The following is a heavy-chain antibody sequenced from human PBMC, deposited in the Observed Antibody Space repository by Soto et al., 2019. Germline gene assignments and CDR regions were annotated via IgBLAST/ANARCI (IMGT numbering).Heavy chain of an antibody. J-gene: IGHJ6*02. CDR1: GASISSGGYS. CDR2: IYHNGAT. Sequence: SETLSLTCAVSGASISSGGYSWNWIRQPPGKGLEWIGYIYHNGATYYNPSLKSRVTISVDRSKNQFSLKLSSVTAADTAMYYCATPARQNMVRGVTHNYYGMDVWGQGTTVTVSS. V-gene: IGHV4-30-2*01. D-gene: IGHD3-10*01. CDR3: ATPARQNMVRGVTHNYYGMDV.